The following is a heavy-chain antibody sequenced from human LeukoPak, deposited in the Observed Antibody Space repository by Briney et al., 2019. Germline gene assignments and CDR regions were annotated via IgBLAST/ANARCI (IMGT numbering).Heavy chain of an antibody. Sequence: GGSLRLSCEASGFNFSDYYMTWVRQAPERGLEWVSYISTSSNSRYYADSVKGRFTVSRDNAKNSLYLHMTSLRAEDTAVYYCALCSGGSCNWFDPWGQGTLVTVSS. D-gene: IGHD2-15*01. CDR3: ALCSGGSCNWFDP. V-gene: IGHV3-11*04. CDR1: GFNFSDYY. J-gene: IGHJ5*02. CDR2: ISTSSNSR.